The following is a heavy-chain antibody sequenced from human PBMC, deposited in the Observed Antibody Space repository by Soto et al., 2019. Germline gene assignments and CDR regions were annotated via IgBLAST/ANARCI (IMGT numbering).Heavy chain of an antibody. D-gene: IGHD3-3*01. CDR1: GFTLTSAD. J-gene: IGHJ4*02. Sequence: QMQLMQSGPEVKKPGTSVKVSCKASGFTLTSADVQWVRQTRGQRLEWIGRIVGGSGSTNYAQQLQGRLAITRDMSTSTVYMELSSLRSEDTAVYYCAADWSNRPFDFWGQGTLVTVSS. CDR3: AADWSNRPFDF. CDR2: IVGGSGST. V-gene: IGHV1-58*01.